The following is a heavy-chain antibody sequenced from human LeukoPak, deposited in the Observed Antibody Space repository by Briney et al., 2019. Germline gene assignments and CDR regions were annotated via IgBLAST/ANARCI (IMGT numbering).Heavy chain of an antibody. J-gene: IGHJ4*02. CDR3: ARGAWYNSAYTALHYFDY. Sequence: ASVRVSCKASGYTFTNYDINWVRQATGQGLEWMGWMNPNNGNAGYAQKFQDKVTMTRDTSISTAYMELSSLRSEDTAIYYCARGAWYNSAYTALHYFDYWGQGTLVTVSS. V-gene: IGHV1-8*01. CDR1: GYTFTNYD. CDR2: MNPNNGNA. D-gene: IGHD6-19*01.